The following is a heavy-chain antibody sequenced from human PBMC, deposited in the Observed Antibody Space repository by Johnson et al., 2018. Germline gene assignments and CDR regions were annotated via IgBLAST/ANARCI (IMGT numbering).Heavy chain of an antibody. Sequence: VQLVQSGGGLVKPGGSLRLSCAASGFGFSTYDMNWVRQAPGKGLGWVSSISSSSTYTYYAASVKGRFTISRGNTKNSLYLQRNSLRAEDTDVYYRATYCSGGSCYDPDSYYYYMDGWGKGTTVTVSS. CDR3: ATYCSGGSCYDPDSYYYYMDG. CDR1: GFGFSTYD. CDR2: ISSSSTYT. J-gene: IGHJ6*03. V-gene: IGHV3-21*04. D-gene: IGHD2-15*01.